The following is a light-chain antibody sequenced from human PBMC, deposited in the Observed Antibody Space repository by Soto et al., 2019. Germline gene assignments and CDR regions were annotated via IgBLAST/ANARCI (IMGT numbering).Light chain of an antibody. CDR3: QQYFSYPLT. CDR1: ESLGTW. V-gene: IGKV1-5*01. CDR2: DVS. J-gene: IGKJ4*01. Sequence: DIQMTQSPSTLSAYVGDRVIITCRASESLGTWLAWYQQKPGTAPIPLIYDVSRLESGVPSRFSGRGSGTEFTLTISSLQPDDFATYYCQQYFSYPLTFGGGTKVDIK.